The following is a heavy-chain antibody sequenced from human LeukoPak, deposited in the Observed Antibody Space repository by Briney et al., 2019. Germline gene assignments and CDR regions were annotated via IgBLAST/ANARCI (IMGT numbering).Heavy chain of an antibody. CDR1: GGSFSGYY. CDR2: INHSGST. V-gene: IGHV4-34*01. CDR3: ARGPAARLRVPNY. J-gene: IGHJ4*02. Sequence: PSETLSLTCAVYGGSFSGYYWSWIRQPPGKGLEWIGEINHSGSTNYNPSLKSRVTISVDTSKNQFSLKLSSVTAADTAVYYCARGPAARLRVPNYWGQGTLVTVSS. D-gene: IGHD6-6*01.